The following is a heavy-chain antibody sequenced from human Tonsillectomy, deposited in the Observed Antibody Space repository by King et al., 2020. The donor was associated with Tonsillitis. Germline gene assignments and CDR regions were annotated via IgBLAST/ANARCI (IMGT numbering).Heavy chain of an antibody. CDR3: AGERWGQWLGYFDI. J-gene: IGHJ3*02. V-gene: IGHV3-7*03. Sequence: VQLVESGGGLVQSGGSLRLSCVASGFTFSTYWMSWVRQAPGKGLEWVANIKQDGSEKYYVDSVKGRFAISRDNVKNSLYLQMNSLRAEDTAVYYCAGERWGQWLGYFDIWGQGTMVTVSS. CDR1: GFTFSTYW. D-gene: IGHD6-19*01. CDR2: IKQDGSEK.